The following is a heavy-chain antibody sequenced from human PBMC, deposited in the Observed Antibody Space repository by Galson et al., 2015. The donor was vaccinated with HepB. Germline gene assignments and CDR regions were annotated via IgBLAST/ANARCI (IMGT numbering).Heavy chain of an antibody. J-gene: IGHJ4*02. CDR1: GFTFSSYS. Sequence: SLRLSCAASGFTFSSYSMNWVRQAPGKGLEWVSYISSSSSTIYYADSVKGRFTISRDNAKNSLYLQMNSLRAEDTAVYYCARDGDIVATIPTLFDYWGQGTLVTVSS. CDR2: ISSSSSTI. V-gene: IGHV3-48*01. CDR3: ARDGDIVATIPTLFDY. D-gene: IGHD5-12*01.